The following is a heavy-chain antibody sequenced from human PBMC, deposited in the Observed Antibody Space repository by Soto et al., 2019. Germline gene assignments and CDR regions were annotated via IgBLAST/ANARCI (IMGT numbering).Heavy chain of an antibody. Sequence: VQLLESGGGLAHPGGSLRLSCAASGFTFYKYGMSWVRQAPGKGLEWVSGITGTGGGTYYADSVRGRFTISRDNSNNTLYLQMNSLRAEDTAVYYCANPPLPEANYDCMDVWGQGTTVTVSS. V-gene: IGHV3-23*01. CDR2: ITGTGGGT. CDR1: GFTFYKYG. J-gene: IGHJ6*02. CDR3: ANPPLPEANYDCMDV.